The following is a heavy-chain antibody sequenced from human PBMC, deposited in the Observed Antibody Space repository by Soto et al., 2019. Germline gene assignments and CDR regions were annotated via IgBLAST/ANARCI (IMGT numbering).Heavy chain of an antibody. V-gene: IGHV5-10-1*01. Sequence: VESLKISCSGSGDSFTSDWISWVRQMPGKGLEWMGRIDPSDSYTNYSPSFQGHVTISADKSISTAYLQWSSLKASDTAMYYCARRLPYYYYGMDVWGQGTTVTVSS. CDR2: IDPSDSYT. CDR3: ARRLPYYYYGMDV. CDR1: GDSFTSDW. J-gene: IGHJ6*02. D-gene: IGHD4-17*01.